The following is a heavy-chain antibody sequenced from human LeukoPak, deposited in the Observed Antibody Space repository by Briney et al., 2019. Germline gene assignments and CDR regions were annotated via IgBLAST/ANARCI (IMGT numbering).Heavy chain of an antibody. Sequence: GGSLRLSCAASGFTFSNFAMSWVRQAPGKGLEWVSAFSGSGGSTYYADSVKGRFTISRDNAKNSLYLQMNSLRAEDTAVYYCAELGITMIGGVWGKGTTVTISS. V-gene: IGHV3-23*01. CDR2: FSGSGGST. D-gene: IGHD3-10*02. J-gene: IGHJ6*04. CDR1: GFTFSNFA. CDR3: AELGITMIGGV.